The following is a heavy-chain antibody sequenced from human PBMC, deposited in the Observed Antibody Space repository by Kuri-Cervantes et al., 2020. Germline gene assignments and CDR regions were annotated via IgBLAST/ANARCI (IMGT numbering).Heavy chain of an antibody. CDR3: ARDEGVVAAEVFDY. CDR2: IKQDGSEK. J-gene: IGHJ4*02. CDR1: GFTFSTYA. V-gene: IGHV3-7*01. D-gene: IGHD2-15*01. Sequence: GGSLRLSCATSGFTFSTYAMSWVCQAPGKGLEWVANIKQDGSEKYYVDSVKGRFTISRDNAKNSLYLQMNSLRAEDTAVYYCARDEGVVAAEVFDYWGQGTLVTVSS.